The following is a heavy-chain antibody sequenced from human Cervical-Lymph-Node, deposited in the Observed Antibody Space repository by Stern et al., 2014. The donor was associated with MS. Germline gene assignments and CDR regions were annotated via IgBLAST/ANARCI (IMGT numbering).Heavy chain of an antibody. CDR2: IYPGDSDP. CDR1: GYSFTTYW. J-gene: IGHJ5*02. D-gene: IGHD3-10*01. V-gene: IGHV5-51*01. Sequence: VQLVQSGAEVKKPGESLKISCKGSGYSFTTYWIVWVRQMPGKGLEWMGIIYPGDSDPRYSPSFQGQVSISADKSITTAYLQWSSLKASDTAMYYCARRGVAEGDDWFDPWGQGTLVTVSS. CDR3: ARRGVAEGDDWFDP.